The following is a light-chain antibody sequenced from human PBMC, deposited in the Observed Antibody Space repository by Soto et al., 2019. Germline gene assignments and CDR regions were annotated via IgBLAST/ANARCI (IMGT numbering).Light chain of an antibody. CDR1: QSVFSS. V-gene: IGKV3-20*01. J-gene: IGKJ5*01. Sequence: EIVMTQSPATLSVSPGERATLSCRASQSVFSSLAWYQQKPGQAPRLLIYGASSRATGIPDRFSGTGSETDFTLTISRLEPEDFAVYYCQQYDNSPITFGQGTRLEIK. CDR2: GAS. CDR3: QQYDNSPIT.